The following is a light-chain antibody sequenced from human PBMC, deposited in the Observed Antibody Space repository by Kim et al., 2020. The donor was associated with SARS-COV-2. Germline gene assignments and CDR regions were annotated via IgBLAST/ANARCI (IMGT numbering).Light chain of an antibody. Sequence: SSELTQDPAVSVALGQTVTITCQGDSLGTYSASWYQQKPGQAPVLVMFNQNNRPSGIPDRFSGSSSGNTASLTLTGAQAEDEADYYCNSRDSSGKDYVFGTGTKVTVL. CDR1: SLGTYS. CDR3: NSRDSSGKDYV. V-gene: IGLV3-19*01. J-gene: IGLJ1*01. CDR2: NQN.